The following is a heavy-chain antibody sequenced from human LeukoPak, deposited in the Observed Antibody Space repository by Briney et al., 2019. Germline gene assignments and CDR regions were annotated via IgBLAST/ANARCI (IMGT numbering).Heavy chain of an antibody. CDR1: GGSVSSGSYY. V-gene: IGHV4-61*01. D-gene: IGHD6-19*01. CDR2: IYYSGST. Sequence: SETLSLTCTVSGGSVSSGSYYWSWIRQLPGKGLEWIGYIYYSGSTNYNPSLKSRVTISVDTSKNQFSLKLSSVTAADTAVYYCARDRRIAVAGTRYYYYGMDVWGKGTTVTVSS. CDR3: ARDRRIAVAGTRYYYYGMDV. J-gene: IGHJ6*04.